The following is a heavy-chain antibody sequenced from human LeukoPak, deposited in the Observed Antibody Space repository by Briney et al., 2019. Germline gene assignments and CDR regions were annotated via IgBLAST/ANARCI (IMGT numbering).Heavy chain of an antibody. Sequence: GGSLRLSCAASGFTFSSYSMNWVRQAPGKGLEWVSSISSSSSYIYYADSVKGRFTISRDNAKNSLYLQMNSLRAEDTAVYYCASRRGNYYDSSGYPGGNYWGQGTLVTVSS. CDR3: ASRRGNYYDSSGYPGGNY. D-gene: IGHD3-22*01. CDR2: ISSSSSYI. J-gene: IGHJ4*02. V-gene: IGHV3-21*04. CDR1: GFTFSSYS.